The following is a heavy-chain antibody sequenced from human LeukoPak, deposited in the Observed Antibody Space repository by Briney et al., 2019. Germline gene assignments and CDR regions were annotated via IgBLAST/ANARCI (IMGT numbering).Heavy chain of an antibody. D-gene: IGHD2-15*01. J-gene: IGHJ4*02. V-gene: IGHV3-7*01. CDR1: GFTFSNSW. Sequence: GGSLRLSCAASGFTFSNSWMSWVRQAPGKGLEWVASITKKGSETYYVDSVKGRFTITRDNARNSLFLQMNSLRAEDTAVYYCAREDGYCSGGNCYSYFDSWGQGTLVTVSS. CDR3: AREDGYCSGGNCYSYFDS. CDR2: ITKKGSET.